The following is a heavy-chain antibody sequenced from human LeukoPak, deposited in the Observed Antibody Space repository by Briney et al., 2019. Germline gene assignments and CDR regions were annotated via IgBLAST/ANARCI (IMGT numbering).Heavy chain of an antibody. J-gene: IGHJ4*02. CDR1: GFTFSSYE. D-gene: IGHD4-11*01. V-gene: IGHV3-48*03. Sequence: GGSLRLSCAASGFTFSSYEMNWVRQAPGTGLEWISYISSSGSTKKYADSVKGRFTISRDNAKNSLYLQMNSLRAEDTAVYYCARDPGSSNNFDYRGQGALVTVSS. CDR3: ARDPGSSNNFDY. CDR2: ISSSGSTK.